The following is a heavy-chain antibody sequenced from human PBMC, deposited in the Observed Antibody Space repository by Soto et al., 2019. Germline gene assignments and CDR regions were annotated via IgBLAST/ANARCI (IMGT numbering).Heavy chain of an antibody. CDR3: AQRRFGFGDSYDY. CDR1: GFSLRTSGAG. CDR2: IYWDDDK. J-gene: IGHJ4*02. V-gene: IGHV2-5*02. Sequence: QITLKESGPTLVKPTQTLTLTCTFSGFSLRTSGAGVGWFRQPPGEAPEWLGTIYWDDDKRYRPSLERRLTITKDSSKTQVVFTMTNMGPVDTATYFCAQRRFGFGDSYDYWGQGTLVTVSS. D-gene: IGHD3-10*01.